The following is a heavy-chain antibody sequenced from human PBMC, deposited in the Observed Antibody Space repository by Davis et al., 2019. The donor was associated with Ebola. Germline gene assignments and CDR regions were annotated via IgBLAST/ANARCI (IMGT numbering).Heavy chain of an antibody. J-gene: IGHJ4*02. Sequence: GESLKISCAASGFTFSSYWMSWVRQAPGKGLEWVSSISSSSSYIYYADSVKGRFTISRDNAKNSLYLQMNSLRAEDTAVYYCARRLEISGYPFDYWGQGTLVTVSS. CDR2: ISSSSSYI. CDR3: ARRLEISGYPFDY. D-gene: IGHD3-22*01. CDR1: GFTFSSYW. V-gene: IGHV3-21*01.